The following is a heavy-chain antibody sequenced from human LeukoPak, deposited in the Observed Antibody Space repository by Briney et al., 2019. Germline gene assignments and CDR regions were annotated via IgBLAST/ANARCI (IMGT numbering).Heavy chain of an antibody. J-gene: IGHJ4*02. D-gene: IGHD5-18*01. V-gene: IGHV3-23*01. CDR1: GFTFSSYA. CDR3: ARALGYSYGFDY. Sequence: GGSLRLSCAASGFTFSSYAMSWVRQAPGKGLEWVSVISDSAARTNYADSVKGRFTISRDNSKNTLYLQMNSLRAEDTAVYYCARALGYSYGFDYWGQGTLVTVSS. CDR2: ISDSAART.